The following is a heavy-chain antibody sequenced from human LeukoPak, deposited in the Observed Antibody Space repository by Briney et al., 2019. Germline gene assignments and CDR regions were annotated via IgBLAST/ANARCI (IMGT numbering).Heavy chain of an antibody. Sequence: KPSETLSLTCTVSGGSISSSSYYWGWIRQPPGKGLEWIGYIYYSGSTNYNPSLKSRVTISVDTSKNQFSLKLSSVTAADTAVYYCARRDSSGWYAFDYWGQGTLVTVSS. V-gene: IGHV4-61*05. J-gene: IGHJ4*02. CDR3: ARRDSSGWYAFDY. CDR1: GGSISSSSYY. D-gene: IGHD6-19*01. CDR2: IYYSGST.